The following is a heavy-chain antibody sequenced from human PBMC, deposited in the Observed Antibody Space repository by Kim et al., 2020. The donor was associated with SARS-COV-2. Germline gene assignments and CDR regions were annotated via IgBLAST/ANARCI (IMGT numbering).Heavy chain of an antibody. CDR3: ARAWDYYGSGTYYGRNAFDM. Sequence: SETLSLTCSDSGGSISSANYYWNWIRQHPGKGLEWIAYIYYTGSTYYNPSLKSRATISVDTSKNQFSLKLSSVTVADTAVYYCARAWDYYGSGTYYGRNAFDMWGQGTMVTVSS. J-gene: IGHJ3*02. CDR2: IYYTGST. CDR1: GGSISSANYY. D-gene: IGHD3-10*01. V-gene: IGHV4-31*03.